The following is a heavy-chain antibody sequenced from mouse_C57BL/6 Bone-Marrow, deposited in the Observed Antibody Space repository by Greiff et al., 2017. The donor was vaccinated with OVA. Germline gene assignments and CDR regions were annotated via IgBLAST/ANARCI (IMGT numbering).Heavy chain of an antibody. CDR2: IYPRSGNT. V-gene: IGHV1-81*01. CDR3: ARGELILYVWYFDV. J-gene: IGHJ1*03. CDR1: GYTFTSYG. D-gene: IGHD2-12*01. Sequence: VQLQQSGAELARPGASVKLSCKASGYTFTSYGISWVKQSTGQGLEWIGEIYPRSGNTYYNEKFKGKATLTADKSSSTAYMELRSLTSEDSAVYFCARGELILYVWYFDVWGTGTTVTVSS.